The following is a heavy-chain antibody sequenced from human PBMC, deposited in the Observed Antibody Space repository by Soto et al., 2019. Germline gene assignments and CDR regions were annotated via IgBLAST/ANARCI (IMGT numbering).Heavy chain of an antibody. CDR1: GGSISSGGYY. Sequence: QVQLQESGPGLVKPSQTLSLTCTVSGGSISSGGYYWSWIRQHPGKGLEWIGYIYYSGSTYYNPSLKSRVTITVDTSKNQFSLKLSSVTAAATAVYYCARGGITMVRGVITYFDYWGQGTLVTVSS. CDR2: IYYSGST. CDR3: ARGGITMVRGVITYFDY. D-gene: IGHD3-10*01. V-gene: IGHV4-31*03. J-gene: IGHJ4*02.